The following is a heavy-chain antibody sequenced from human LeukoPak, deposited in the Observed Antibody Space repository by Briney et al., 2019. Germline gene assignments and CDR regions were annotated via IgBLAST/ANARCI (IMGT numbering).Heavy chain of an antibody. CDR3: ARESFNYDFWSGYYVIDY. J-gene: IGHJ4*02. D-gene: IGHD3-3*01. Sequence: AGGSLRLSCAASGFTFSSYWMSWVRQAPGKGLEWVANIKQDGSEKYYVDSVKGRFTISRDNAKNSLYLQMNSLRAEDTAVYYCARESFNYDFWSGYYVIDYWGQGTLVTVSS. V-gene: IGHV3-7*01. CDR1: GFTFSSYW. CDR2: IKQDGSEK.